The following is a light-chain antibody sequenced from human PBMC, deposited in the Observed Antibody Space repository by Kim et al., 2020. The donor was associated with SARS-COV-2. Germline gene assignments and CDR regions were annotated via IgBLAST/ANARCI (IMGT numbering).Light chain of an antibody. J-gene: IGKJ2*01. V-gene: IGKV3-20*01. CDR3: QQYGSSPYT. CDR1: QSVSSSY. Sequence: EIVLTQSPGTLSLSPGERATLSCRASQSVSSSYLAWYQQKPGQAPRLLIYGASSRATGIPDRFSGSGSGTDFTLTISRREPEDFAVYYCQQYGSSPYTFRQGTTLEI. CDR2: GAS.